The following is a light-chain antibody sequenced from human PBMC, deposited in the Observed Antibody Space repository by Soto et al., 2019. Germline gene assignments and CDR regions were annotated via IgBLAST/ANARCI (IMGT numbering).Light chain of an antibody. CDR3: QSYDTSLSGWV. CDR1: SSNIGAGYD. J-gene: IGLJ3*02. CDR2: DNN. V-gene: IGLV1-40*01. Sequence: QSVLTQPPSVSGAPGQRVTISCTGSSSNIGAGYDVHWYQHLPGTAPKLLIYDNNNRPSGVPDRFSGSKSGTSASLAITGLQAEDEADYYCQSYDTSLSGWVFGGGTKVTVL.